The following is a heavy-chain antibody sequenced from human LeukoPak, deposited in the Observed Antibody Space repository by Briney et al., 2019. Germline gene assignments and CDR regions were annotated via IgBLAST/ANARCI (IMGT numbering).Heavy chain of an antibody. CDR1: GGSISSGSYY. J-gene: IGHJ3*02. CDR2: IYTSGST. CDR3: ARAYEQRHEKGNAFDI. Sequence: SQTLSLTCTVSGGSISSGSYYWSWIRQPAGKGLEWIGRIYTSGSTNYNPSLKSRVTISVDTSKNQFSLKLSSVTAADTAVYYCARAYEQRHEKGNAFDIWGQGTMVTVSS. V-gene: IGHV4-61*02. D-gene: IGHD6-25*01.